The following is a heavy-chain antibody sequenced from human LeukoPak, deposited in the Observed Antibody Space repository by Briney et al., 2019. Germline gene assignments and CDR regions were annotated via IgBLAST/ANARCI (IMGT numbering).Heavy chain of an antibody. Sequence: GGSLRLSCAASEFTFSGYDLTWVRQAPGKGLEWVSTISNSGSIKYYADSVKGRFTMSRDYSKESTYLQMNSLRAEDTAVYYCAIHIVLVLADRGDIDYWGEGNLVSVSS. V-gene: IGHV3-48*03. D-gene: IGHD2-15*01. CDR3: AIHIVLVLADRGDIDY. J-gene: IGHJ4*02. CDR1: EFTFSGYD. CDR2: ISNSGSIK.